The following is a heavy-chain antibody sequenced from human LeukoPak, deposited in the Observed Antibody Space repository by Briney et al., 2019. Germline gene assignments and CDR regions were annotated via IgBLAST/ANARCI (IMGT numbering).Heavy chain of an antibody. D-gene: IGHD2-2*01. CDR1: GGSISSYY. V-gene: IGHV4-59*01. J-gene: IGHJ5*02. Sequence: PSETLSLTCTVSGGSISSYYWSWIRQPPGKGLEWIGYIYYSGSTNYNPSLKSRVTISVDTSKNQFSLKLSSVTAADTAVYYCARDKRVWEWGVVPAAPLRQGWFDPWGQGTLVTVSS. CDR3: ARDKRVWEWGVVPAAPLRQGWFDP. CDR2: IYYSGST.